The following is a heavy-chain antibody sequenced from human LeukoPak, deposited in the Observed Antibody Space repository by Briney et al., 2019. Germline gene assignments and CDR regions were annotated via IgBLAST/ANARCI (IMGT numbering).Heavy chain of an antibody. V-gene: IGHV3-30*02. CDR2: IPYDGSNK. CDR1: GFTFSSYG. J-gene: IGHJ3*02. Sequence: PGGSLRLSCAASGFTFSSYGMHWVRQAPGKGLEWVAVIPYDGSNKYYADSVKGRFTISRDNSKNTLYLQMNSLRAEDTAVYYCAKDRPYGDYGGVGAFDIWGQGTTVTVSS. D-gene: IGHD4-17*01. CDR3: AKDRPYGDYGGVGAFDI.